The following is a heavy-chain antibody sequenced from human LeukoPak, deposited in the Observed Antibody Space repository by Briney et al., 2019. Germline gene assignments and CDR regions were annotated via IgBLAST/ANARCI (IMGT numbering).Heavy chain of an antibody. J-gene: IGHJ4*02. V-gene: IGHV1-8*03. CDR1: GYTFTSYD. CDR3: ASSSSGWYDYFDY. D-gene: IGHD6-13*01. Sequence: ASVKVSCKASGYTFTSYDINWVRQATGQGLEWMGWMNPNSSNTGYAQKFQGRVTITRNTSVSTAYMELSSLRSEDTAVYYCASSSSGWYDYFDYWGQGTLVTVSS. CDR2: MNPNSSNT.